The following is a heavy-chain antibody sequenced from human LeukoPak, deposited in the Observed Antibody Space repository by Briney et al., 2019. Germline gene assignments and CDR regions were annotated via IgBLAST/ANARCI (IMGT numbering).Heavy chain of an antibody. D-gene: IGHD3-22*01. CDR2: IYSSGST. CDR1: GFTVSSNY. V-gene: IGHV3-66*03. Sequence: PGGSLRLSCAASGFTVSSNYMTWVRQAPGKGLEWVSVIYSSGSTYYADSVRGRFTISRDNSKNTLYLQMNSLRAEDTAVYYCAKDYDSSGYYSRSYYFDYWGQGTLVTVSS. CDR3: AKDYDSSGYYSRSYYFDY. J-gene: IGHJ4*02.